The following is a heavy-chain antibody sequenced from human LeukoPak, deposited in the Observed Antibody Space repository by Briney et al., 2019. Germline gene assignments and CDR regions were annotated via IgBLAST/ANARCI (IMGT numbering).Heavy chain of an antibody. CDR1: GGSISSSSYY. CDR3: ARDRYSSSWYPNWFDP. J-gene: IGHJ5*02. D-gene: IGHD6-13*01. V-gene: IGHV4-39*07. CDR2: IYYSGST. Sequence: PSETLSLTCTVSGGSISSSSYYWGWIRQPPGKGLEWIGSIYYSGSTYYNPSLKSRVTISVDTSKNQFSLKLSSVTAADTAAYYCARDRYSSSWYPNWFDPWGQGTLVTVSS.